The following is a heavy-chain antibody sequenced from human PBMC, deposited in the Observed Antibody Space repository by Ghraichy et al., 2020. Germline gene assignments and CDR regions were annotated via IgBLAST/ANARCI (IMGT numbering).Heavy chain of an antibody. J-gene: IGHJ4*02. D-gene: IGHD6-19*01. CDR1: GFTCSDSY. V-gene: IGHV3-23*01. CDR2: ITETT. CDR3: VKDRPASGWFE. Sequence: GGSLRLSCTASGFTCSDSYMSWVRQAPGKGLEWVSSITETTHYADSVKGRFIVSRDDSENTLYLQMNRLRADDTAIYYCVKDRPASGWFEWGQGTLVTVSS.